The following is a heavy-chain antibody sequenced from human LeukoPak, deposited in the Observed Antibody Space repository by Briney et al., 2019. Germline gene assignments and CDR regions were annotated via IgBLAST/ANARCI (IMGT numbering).Heavy chain of an antibody. CDR2: ISSSSSYI. J-gene: IGHJ4*02. Sequence: PGGSLRLSCAASGFTFSSNGMNWVRQAPGKGLEWVSSISSSSSYIYYADSVKGRFTISRDNAKSSLYLQMNSLRAEDTAVYYCARGRWLQARGPSFDYWGQGTLVTVSS. CDR1: GFTFSSNG. CDR3: ARGRWLQARGPSFDY. D-gene: IGHD5-24*01. V-gene: IGHV3-21*01.